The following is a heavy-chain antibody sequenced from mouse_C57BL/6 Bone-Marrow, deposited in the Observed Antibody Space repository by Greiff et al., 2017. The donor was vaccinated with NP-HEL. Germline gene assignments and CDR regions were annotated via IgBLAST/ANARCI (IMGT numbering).Heavy chain of an antibody. J-gene: IGHJ2*01. CDR2: ISYDGSN. V-gene: IGHV3-6*01. CDR1: GYSITSGYY. CDR3: ARGYYYGSSYGY. D-gene: IGHD1-1*01. Sequence: ESGPGLVKPSQSLSLTCSVTGYSITSGYYWNWIRQFPGNKLEWMGYISYDGSNNYNLSLKNRISITRDTSKNQFFLKLNSVTTEDTATYYCARGYYYGSSYGYWGQGTTLTVSS.